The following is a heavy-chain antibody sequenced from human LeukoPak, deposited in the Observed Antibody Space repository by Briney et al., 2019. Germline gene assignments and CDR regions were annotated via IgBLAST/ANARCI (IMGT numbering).Heavy chain of an antibody. J-gene: IGHJ4*02. CDR2: IYYSGST. Sequence: SETLSLTCTVSGGSISSSSYYWGWIRQPPGKGLEWIGSIYYSGSTYYNPSLKSRVTISVDTSKNQFSLKLSSVTAADTAVYYCARDWSGSHDYWGQGTLVTVSS. D-gene: IGHD1-26*01. CDR1: GGSISSSSYY. CDR3: ARDWSGSHDY. V-gene: IGHV4-39*07.